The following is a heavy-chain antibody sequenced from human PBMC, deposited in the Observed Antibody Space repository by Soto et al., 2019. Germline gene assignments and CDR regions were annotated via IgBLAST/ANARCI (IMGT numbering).Heavy chain of an antibody. V-gene: IGHV3-53*01. CDR1: GFTVISNY. Sequence: GGFLRLSCAASGFTVISNYMSWVRQAPGKGLEWVSVIYSGGSTYYADAVKGRFTISRDNSKNTLYLQMNSLRAEDTAVYYCARTRFQGYLDYWGQGTLVTVSS. D-gene: IGHD2-21*01. CDR2: IYSGGST. J-gene: IGHJ4*02. CDR3: ARTRFQGYLDY.